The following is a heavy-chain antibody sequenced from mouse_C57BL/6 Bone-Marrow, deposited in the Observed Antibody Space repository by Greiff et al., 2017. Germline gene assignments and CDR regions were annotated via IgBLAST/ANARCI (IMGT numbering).Heavy chain of an antibody. CDR2: FFPGSGST. D-gene: IGHD1-1*02. Sequence: VQLQQSGPELVRPGASVKISCKAPGYTFTSHRMQWVRQRPGQGLEWIGEFFPGSGSTYYNEKFKGKATLTVATSSSTVYLELSRLTSEGSAVYFCTTYGSWFAYWGQGTLVTVSA. CDR1: GYTFTSHR. V-gene: IGHV1-56*01. J-gene: IGHJ3*01. CDR3: TTYGSWFAY.